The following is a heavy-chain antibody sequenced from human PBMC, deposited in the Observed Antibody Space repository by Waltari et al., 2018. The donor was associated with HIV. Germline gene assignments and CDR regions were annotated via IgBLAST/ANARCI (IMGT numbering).Heavy chain of an antibody. Sequence: QVQLVQSGAEVKKPGASVKVSCKASGYTFTGDYMHWVRLAPGQGLEWMGWINPNSGGTNYAQKFQGRVTMTRDTSISTAYMELSRLRSDDTAVYYCARSYYGSGNWFDPWGQGTLVTVSS. CDR1: GYTFTGDY. CDR2: INPNSGGT. D-gene: IGHD3-10*01. V-gene: IGHV1-2*02. J-gene: IGHJ5*02. CDR3: ARSYYGSGNWFDP.